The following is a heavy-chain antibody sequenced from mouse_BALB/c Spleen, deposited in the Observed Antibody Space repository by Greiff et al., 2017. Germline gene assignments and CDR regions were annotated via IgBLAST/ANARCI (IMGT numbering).Heavy chain of an antibody. Sequence: EVQVVESGGGLVKPGGSLKLSCAASGFTFSSYAMSWVRQSPEKRLEWVAEISSGGSYTYYPDTVTGRFTISRDNAKNTLYLEMSSLRSEDTAMYYCARAYDYDWYFDVWGAGTTVTVSS. CDR3: ARAYDYDWYFDV. J-gene: IGHJ1*01. V-gene: IGHV5-9-4*01. D-gene: IGHD2-4*01. CDR2: ISSGGSYT. CDR1: GFTFSSYA.